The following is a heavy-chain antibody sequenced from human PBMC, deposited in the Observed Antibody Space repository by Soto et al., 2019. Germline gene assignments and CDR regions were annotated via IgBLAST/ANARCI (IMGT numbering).Heavy chain of an antibody. Sequence: SVKVSCKASGGTFSSYAISWVRQAPGQGLEWMGGIIPIFGTANYAQKFQGRVTITADKSTSTAYMELSSLRSEDTAVYYCARGGDYDTVGGYYYYGMDVWGQGTTVTVSS. CDR2: IIPIFGTA. D-gene: IGHD4-17*01. V-gene: IGHV1-69*06. J-gene: IGHJ6*02. CDR1: GGTFSSYA. CDR3: ARGGDYDTVGGYYYYGMDV.